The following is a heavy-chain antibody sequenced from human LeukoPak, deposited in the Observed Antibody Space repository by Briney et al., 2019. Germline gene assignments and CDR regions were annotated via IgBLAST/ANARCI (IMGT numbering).Heavy chain of an antibody. CDR1: GYTFTSYD. J-gene: IGHJ6*03. CDR2: MNPNSGNT. D-gene: IGHD5-12*01. CDR3: ARGFRLRGVATIVYYYYMDV. V-gene: IGHV1-8*03. Sequence: ASVKVSCKASGYTFTSYDINWVRQATGQGLEWMGWMNPNSGNTGYAQKFQGRVTITRNTSISTAYMELSSLRSEDTAVYYCARGFRLRGVATIVYYYYMDVWGKGTTVTVS.